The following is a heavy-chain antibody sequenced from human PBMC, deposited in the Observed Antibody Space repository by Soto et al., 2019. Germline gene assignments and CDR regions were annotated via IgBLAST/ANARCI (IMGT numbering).Heavy chain of an antibody. CDR2: INHSGST. Sequence: SETLSLTCAVYGGSFSGYYWSWIRQPPGKGLEWIGEINHSGSTNYNPSLKSRVTISVDTSKNQFSLKLSSVTAADTAVYYCARQTLYYDILTGYYPFNWFDPWGQGTLVTVSS. CDR3: ARQTLYYDILTGYYPFNWFDP. V-gene: IGHV4-34*01. CDR1: GGSFSGYY. D-gene: IGHD3-9*01. J-gene: IGHJ5*02.